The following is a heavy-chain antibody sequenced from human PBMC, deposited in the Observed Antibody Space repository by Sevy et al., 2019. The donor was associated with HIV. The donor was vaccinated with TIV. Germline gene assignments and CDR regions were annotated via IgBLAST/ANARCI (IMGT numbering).Heavy chain of an antibody. CDR3: ARLLGSTEFGYYFDY. CDR1: GYTFTSYG. J-gene: IGHJ4*02. CDR2: IRPYNGNT. Sequence: ASVKVSCKASGYTFTSYGLSWVRQAPGQGLEWMGGIRPYNGNTDYAQKLQGRVTVTTDTSTTTAYMELRSLRSDDTALYYSARLLGSTEFGYYFDYWSQGTQVTVSS. V-gene: IGHV1-18*01. D-gene: IGHD1-26*01.